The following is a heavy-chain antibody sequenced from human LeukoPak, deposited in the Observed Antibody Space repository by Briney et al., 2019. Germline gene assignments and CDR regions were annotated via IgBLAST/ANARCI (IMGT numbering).Heavy chain of an antibody. D-gene: IGHD3-10*01. Sequence: KPSETLSLTCTVSGDSISNSEDHWTWIRQHPGKGLEWIGYTSNSGYPDSNPALKSRLTISLDTSQNQVSLRLSSVTVADTAVYYCVREPTQPLRFGEFHPFDNWGQGTLVTVSS. CDR3: VREPTQPLRFGEFHPFDN. V-gene: IGHV4-31*03. J-gene: IGHJ4*02. CDR1: GDSISNSEDH. CDR2: TSNSGYP.